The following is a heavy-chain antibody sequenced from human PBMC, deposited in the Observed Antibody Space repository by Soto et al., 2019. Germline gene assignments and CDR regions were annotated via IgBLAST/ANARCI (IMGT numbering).Heavy chain of an antibody. CDR1: GASLTFGGYS. J-gene: IGHJ4*02. CDR2: INHLETT. CDR3: ARGGGSDSFDY. V-gene: IGHV4-30-2*01. Sequence: SETLSLTCTVSGASLTFGGYSWSWIRQTPGKGLEWIGYINHLETTFYNPSFESRLTLSIDRAKNQFSLKVHSMSAADRAVYFFARGGGSDSFDYWGQGILVTVSS. D-gene: IGHD1-26*01.